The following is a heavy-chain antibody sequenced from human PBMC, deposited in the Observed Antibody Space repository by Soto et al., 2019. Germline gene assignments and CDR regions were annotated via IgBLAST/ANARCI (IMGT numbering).Heavy chain of an antibody. J-gene: IGHJ4*02. D-gene: IGHD3-3*01. V-gene: IGHV3-23*01. CDR1: GFTFSSYA. CDR2: ISGSGGST. CDR3: AKVLSSVFGPFDY. Sequence: GGSLRLSCAAYGFTFSSYAMSWVRQAPGKGLEWVSAISGSGGSTYYADSVKGRFTISRDNSKNTLYLQMNSLRAEDTAVYYCAKVLSSVFGPFDYWGQGTLVTVSS.